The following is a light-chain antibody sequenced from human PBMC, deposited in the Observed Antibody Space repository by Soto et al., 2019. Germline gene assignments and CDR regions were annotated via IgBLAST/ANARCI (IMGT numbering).Light chain of an antibody. J-gene: IGKJ1*01. CDR3: QQYNNWPRT. V-gene: IGKV3-15*01. Sequence: ETVMTQSPATLSVSPGERAALSCRASQSVRRNLAWYQQKPGQAPRILVYGASTRDTGIPARFSGSGSGTECTLTISSLQSEDFSVYYCQQYNNWPRTFGQGTKVDIK. CDR1: QSVRRN. CDR2: GAS.